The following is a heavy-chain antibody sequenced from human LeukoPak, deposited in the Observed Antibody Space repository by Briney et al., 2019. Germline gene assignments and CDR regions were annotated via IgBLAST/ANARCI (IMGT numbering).Heavy chain of an antibody. Sequence: LGESLKISCKGSGYSFTSNWIAWVRQMPGKGLEWMGIIYPGDSDTRYSPSFQGQVTMSVDMSISTAYLQWSSLKASDTAMYYCARQVASGNFDSWGQGTRVTVSS. CDR1: GYSFTSNW. V-gene: IGHV5-51*01. CDR3: ARQVASGNFDS. D-gene: IGHD5-12*01. J-gene: IGHJ4*02. CDR2: IYPGDSDT.